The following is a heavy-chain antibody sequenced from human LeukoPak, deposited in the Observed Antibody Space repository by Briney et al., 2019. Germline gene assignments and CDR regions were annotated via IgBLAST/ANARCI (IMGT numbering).Heavy chain of an antibody. CDR1: GFTFSDYY. CDR3: ARDDGGQGDY. D-gene: IGHD2-15*01. Sequence: GGSLRLSCAASGFTFSDYYVDWVRQAPGKGLERIGRSKNRAQNYITQYAAFVQGRFTISRDDSKNSLYLQINTLKTEDTAVYYCARDDGGQGDYWGQGTLVTVSS. V-gene: IGHV3-72*01. CDR2: SKNRAQNYIT. J-gene: IGHJ4*02.